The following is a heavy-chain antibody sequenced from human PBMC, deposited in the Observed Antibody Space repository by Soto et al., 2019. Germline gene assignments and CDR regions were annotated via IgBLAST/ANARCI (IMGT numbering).Heavy chain of an antibody. V-gene: IGHV3-13*01. J-gene: IGHJ3*02. CDR3: ARDGDMDAFDI. D-gene: IGHD2-21*01. Sequence: GESLKISCAASGFTFSSYDMHWVRQATGKGLEWVSAIGTAGDTYYPGSVKGRFTISRDNSKNTLYLQMNSLRAEDTAVYYCARDGDMDAFDIWGQGTMVTVSS. CDR1: GFTFSSYD. CDR2: IGTAGDT.